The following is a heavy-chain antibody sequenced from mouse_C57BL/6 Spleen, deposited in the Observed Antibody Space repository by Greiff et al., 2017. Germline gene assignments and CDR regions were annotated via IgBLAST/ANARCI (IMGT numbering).Heavy chain of an antibody. D-gene: IGHD2-4*01. Sequence: VKVVESGGGLVKPGGSLKLSCAASGFTFSSYAMSWVRQTPEKRLEWVATISDGGSYTYYPDNVKGRFTISRDNAKNNLYLQMSHLKSEDTAMYYCARDGNYGWYFDVWGTGTTVTVSS. J-gene: IGHJ1*03. CDR2: ISDGGSYT. CDR1: GFTFSSYA. V-gene: IGHV5-4*01. CDR3: ARDGNYGWYFDV.